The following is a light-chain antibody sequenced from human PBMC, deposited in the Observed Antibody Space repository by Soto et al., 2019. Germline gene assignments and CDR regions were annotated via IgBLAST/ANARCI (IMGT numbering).Light chain of an antibody. CDR2: DVT. CDR1: TSDVGGYDY. Sequence: QSALTHPRSGAVPPGQSVAISCAGTTSDVGGYDYVSWYQQHPGKAPELIIFDVTKRPSGVPDRFSGSKSGNTASLTISGLQAEDEADYFRCSYAGDFYVFGSGTKVTV. V-gene: IGLV2-11*01. CDR3: CSYAGDFYV. J-gene: IGLJ1*01.